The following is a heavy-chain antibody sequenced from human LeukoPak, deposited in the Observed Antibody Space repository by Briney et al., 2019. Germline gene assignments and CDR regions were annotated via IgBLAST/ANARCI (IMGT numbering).Heavy chain of an antibody. D-gene: IGHD6-13*01. CDR1: GFTFRSYG. CDR3: ARGSGAAAGAFDY. CDR2: VWYDGNNK. V-gene: IGHV3-33*01. J-gene: IGHJ4*02. Sequence: GGSLRLSCAASGFTFRSYGMHWVRQAPGKGLERVAIVWYDGNNKYYADSVKGRFTVSRDNSKDTVSLQLNSLRAEDTAVYYCARGSGAAAGAFDYWGQGTLVTVPS.